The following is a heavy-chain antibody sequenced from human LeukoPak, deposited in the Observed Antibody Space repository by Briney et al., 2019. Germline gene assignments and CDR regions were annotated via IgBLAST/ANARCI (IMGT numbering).Heavy chain of an antibody. D-gene: IGHD4-17*01. V-gene: IGHV3-21*01. J-gene: IGHJ4*02. CDR2: ISSSSSYI. CDR3: ARDLQGSSYGDYYFDY. CDR1: GFTFSSYA. Sequence: PGGSLRLSCAASGFTFSSYAMSWVRQAPGKGLEWVSSISSSSSYIYYADSVKGRFTISRDNAKNSLYLQMNSLRAEDTAVYYCARDLQGSSYGDYYFDYWGQGTLVTVSS.